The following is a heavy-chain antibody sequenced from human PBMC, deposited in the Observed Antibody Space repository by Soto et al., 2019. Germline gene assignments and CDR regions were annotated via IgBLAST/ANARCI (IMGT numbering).Heavy chain of an antibody. CDR3: AKDPGNYCGGDCFDY. CDR2: ISGSGGST. V-gene: IGHV3-23*01. D-gene: IGHD2-21*01. CDR1: GFTFSSYA. J-gene: IGHJ4*02. Sequence: GSLRLSCAASGFTFSSYAMSWVRQAPGKGLEWVSAISGSGGSTYYADSVKGRFTISRDNSKNTLYLQMNSLRAEDTAVYYCAKDPGNYCGGDCFDYWGQGTLVTVSS.